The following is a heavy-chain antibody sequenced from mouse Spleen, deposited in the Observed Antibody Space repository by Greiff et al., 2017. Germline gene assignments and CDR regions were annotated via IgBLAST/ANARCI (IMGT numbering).Heavy chain of an antibody. CDR3: ARGSTGTFIAY. Sequence: VQLQQSGPELVKPGASVKIPCKASGYTFTDYNMDWVKQSHGKSLEWIGDINPNNGGTIYNQKFKGKATLTVDKSSSTAYMELRSLTSEDTAVYYCARGSTGTFIAYWGQGTLVTVSA. D-gene: IGHD4-1*01. J-gene: IGHJ3*01. V-gene: IGHV1-18*01. CDR2: INPNNGGT. CDR1: GYTFTDYN.